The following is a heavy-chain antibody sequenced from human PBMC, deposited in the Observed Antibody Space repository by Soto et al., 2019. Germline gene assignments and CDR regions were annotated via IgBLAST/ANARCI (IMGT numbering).Heavy chain of an antibody. Sequence: ASVKVSCKASGYTFTSYDINWVRQATGQGLEWMGWMNPNSGNTGYAQKFQGRVTMTRNTSISTAYMELSSLRSEDTAVYYCARVTSGPYFMDFWGKGSTVIVSS. D-gene: IGHD3-3*01. CDR3: ARVTSGPYFMDF. CDR2: MNPNSGNT. CDR1: GYTFTSYD. V-gene: IGHV1-8*01. J-gene: IGHJ6*03.